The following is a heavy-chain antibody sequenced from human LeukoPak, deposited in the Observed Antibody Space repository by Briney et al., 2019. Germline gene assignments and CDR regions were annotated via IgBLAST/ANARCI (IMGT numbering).Heavy chain of an antibody. CDR2: ISSSSSYI. J-gene: IGHJ4*02. CDR3: TSGSGSYYNSH. V-gene: IGHV3-21*04. CDR1: GFTFSSYS. D-gene: IGHD3-10*01. Sequence: GGSLRLSCAASGFTFSSYSMNWVRQAPGKGLEWVSSISSSSSYIYYADSVKGRFTISRDNAKNSLYLQMNSLKTEDTAVYYCTSGSGSYYNSHWGQGTLVTVSS.